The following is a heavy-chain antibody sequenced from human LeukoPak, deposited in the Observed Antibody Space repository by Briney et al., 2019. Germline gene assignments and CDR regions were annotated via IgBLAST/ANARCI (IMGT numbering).Heavy chain of an antibody. CDR3: ARDQLEWEPPGFDI. CDR2: IIPIFGAA. Sequence: SVKVSCKASGGTFSSYDISWGRQAPGQGLEWMGRIIPIFGAANSAQKFQGRVTITTAESTSTAYMELRSVRSEDTAVYYCARDQLEWEPPGFDIWGQGTMVTVSS. CDR1: GGTFSSYD. J-gene: IGHJ3*02. D-gene: IGHD1-26*01. V-gene: IGHV1-69*05.